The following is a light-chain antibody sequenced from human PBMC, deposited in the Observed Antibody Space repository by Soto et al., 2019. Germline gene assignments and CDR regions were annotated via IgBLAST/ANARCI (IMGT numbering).Light chain of an antibody. CDR2: GAS. CDR3: QQYNNWQT. Sequence: EIVMTQSPATLSVSPGERATLSCRASQSVSNNLAWYQQKPGQAPRLLIYGASTRATGIPARFSGSGSGTEFTLTISSLRSEDFAVYYCQQYNNWQTFGQGTKLEIK. J-gene: IGKJ2*01. V-gene: IGKV3-15*01. CDR1: QSVSNN.